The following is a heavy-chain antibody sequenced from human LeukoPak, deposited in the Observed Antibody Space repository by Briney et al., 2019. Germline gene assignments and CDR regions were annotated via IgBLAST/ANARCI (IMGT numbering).Heavy chain of an antibody. V-gene: IGHV3-21*01. CDR1: GFTFSSYS. Sequence: GGSLRLSCAASGFTFSSYSMNWVRQAPGKGLEWVSSISSSSTYIYYADSVKGRFTISRDNAKNSLHLQMNSLRAEDTAVYYCARNRYVSSLDAFDIWGQGTVVTVSS. CDR3: ARNRYVSSLDAFDI. J-gene: IGHJ3*02. D-gene: IGHD6-13*01. CDR2: ISSSSTYI.